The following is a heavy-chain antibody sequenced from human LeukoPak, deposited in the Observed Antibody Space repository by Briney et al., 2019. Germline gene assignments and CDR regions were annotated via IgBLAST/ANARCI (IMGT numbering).Heavy chain of an antibody. CDR3: AKRGTVTTFGHCDY. Sequence: PGGSLRLSCAASGFTFDDYAMSWVRQAPGKGLEWVSDINWNGGSTGYADSVKGRFTISRDNAENSLYLRMNSLRAEDTAFYYCAKRGTVTTFGHCDYWGQGTLVTVSS. V-gene: IGHV3-20*04. D-gene: IGHD4-17*01. CDR1: GFTFDDYA. CDR2: INWNGGST. J-gene: IGHJ4*02.